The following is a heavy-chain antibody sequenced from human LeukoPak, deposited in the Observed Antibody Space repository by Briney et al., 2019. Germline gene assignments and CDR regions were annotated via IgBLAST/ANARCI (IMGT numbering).Heavy chain of an antibody. V-gene: IGHV3-53*01. CDR1: GFTVCSNY. J-gene: IGHJ4*02. CDR3: AREEGGYTAMVN. Sequence: PGGSLRLSCAASGFTVCSNYMSWVRQAPGKGLEWVSVIYSGGSTYYSDSVKGRFTISRDNSKNTLYLQMNSLRAEDTAVYYCAREEGGYTAMVNWGQGTLVTVSS. CDR2: IYSGGST. D-gene: IGHD5-18*01.